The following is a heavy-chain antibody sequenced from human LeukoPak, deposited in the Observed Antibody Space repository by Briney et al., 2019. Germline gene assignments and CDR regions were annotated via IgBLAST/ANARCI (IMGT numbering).Heavy chain of an antibody. CDR3: ARDVSGGSYAFY. V-gene: IGHV3-53*01. Sequence: GGSLRLSCAASGFTFSSYAMSWVRQAPGKGLEWVSVIYSGGSTYYADSVKGRFTISRDNSKNTLYLQMNSLRAEDTAVYYCARDVSGGSYAFYWGQGTLVTVSS. CDR2: IYSGGST. CDR1: GFTFSSYA. J-gene: IGHJ4*02. D-gene: IGHD1-26*01.